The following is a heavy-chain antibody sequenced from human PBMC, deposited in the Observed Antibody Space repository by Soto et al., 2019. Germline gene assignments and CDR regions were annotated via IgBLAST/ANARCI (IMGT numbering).Heavy chain of an antibody. D-gene: IGHD2-2*01. CDR3: ARDFRYCSSTSCYSSYYYCYYMDV. CDR1: GFTFSSYS. J-gene: IGHJ6*03. V-gene: IGHV3-21*01. Sequence: GGSLRLSCAASGFTFSSYSMNWVRQAPGKGLEWVSSISSSSSYIYYADSVKGRFTISRDNAKNSLYLQMNSLRAEDTAVYYCARDFRYCSSTSCYSSYYYCYYMDVWGKGTTVTVSS. CDR2: ISSSSSYI.